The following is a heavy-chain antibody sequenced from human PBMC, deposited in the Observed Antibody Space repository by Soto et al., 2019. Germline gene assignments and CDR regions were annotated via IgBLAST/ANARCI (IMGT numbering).Heavy chain of an antibody. V-gene: IGHV4-30-2*01. CDR3: AKECGGTCLDAFDV. J-gene: IGHJ3*01. Sequence: QVQLKESGSGLVKPAQTLSLTCAVSGGSITSGGFSWSWIRQPPGKGLEWIGYVHHTGKTDYHPSLGSRVTISLDRSRNLFSLNLTSVTAADTATYYCAKECGGTCLDAFDVWGPGTAVIVSS. CDR1: GGSITSGGFS. CDR2: VHHTGKT. D-gene: IGHD2-15*01.